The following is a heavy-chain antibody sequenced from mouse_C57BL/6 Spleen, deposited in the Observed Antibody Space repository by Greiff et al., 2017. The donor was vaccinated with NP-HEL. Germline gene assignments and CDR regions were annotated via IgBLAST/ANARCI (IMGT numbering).Heavy chain of an antibody. Sequence: VQLQQSGPELVKPGASVKISCKASGYTFTDYYMNWVKQSHGKSLEWIGDINPNNGGTSYNQKFKGKATLTVDKSSSTAYMELRSLTSEDSAVYYCARDYGYDWYFDVWGTGTTVTVSS. CDR1: GYTFTDYY. D-gene: IGHD2-2*01. CDR3: ARDYGYDWYFDV. J-gene: IGHJ1*03. CDR2: INPNNGGT. V-gene: IGHV1-26*01.